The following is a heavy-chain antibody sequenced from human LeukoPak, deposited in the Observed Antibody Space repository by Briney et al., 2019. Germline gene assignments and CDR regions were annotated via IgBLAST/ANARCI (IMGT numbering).Heavy chain of an antibody. CDR2: ISYDGSNK. Sequence: PGXSLRLSCAASGFTFSSYAMHWVRQAPGKGLEWVAVISYDGSNKYYADSVKGRFTICRDNSKNTLYLQMNSLTAEDTAVYYCARETLKDDSWGQGTLVTVSS. CDR3: ARETLKDDS. CDR1: GFTFSSYA. J-gene: IGHJ4*02. V-gene: IGHV3-30-3*01.